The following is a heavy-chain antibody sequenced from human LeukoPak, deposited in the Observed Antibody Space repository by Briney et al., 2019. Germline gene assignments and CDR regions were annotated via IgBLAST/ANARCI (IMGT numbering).Heavy chain of an antibody. CDR2: IYTSGST. Sequence: MSSETLSLTCTVSGGSISSYYWSWIRQPPGKGLEWIGRIYTSGSTNYNPSLKSRVTISVDTSKNQFSLKLSSVTAADTAVYYCAREGRLGYCSSTSCGDYWGQGTLVTVSS. CDR3: AREGRLGYCSSTSCGDY. CDR1: GGSISSYY. D-gene: IGHD2-2*01. V-gene: IGHV4-4*08. J-gene: IGHJ4*02.